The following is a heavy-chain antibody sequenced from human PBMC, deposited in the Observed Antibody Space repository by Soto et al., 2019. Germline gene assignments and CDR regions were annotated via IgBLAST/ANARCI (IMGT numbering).Heavy chain of an antibody. Sequence: ASETLSLTGAVYGGSFSGYYWSWIRQPPGKGREWIGEINHSGSTNYNPSLKSRVTISVDTSKNQFSPKLSSVTAAATAVYSCARGPEQSYIATQNYYGMDVWGQGTTVTVSS. CDR2: INHSGST. D-gene: IGHD6-6*01. CDR3: ARGPEQSYIATQNYYGMDV. J-gene: IGHJ6*02. CDR1: GGSFSGYY. V-gene: IGHV4-34*01.